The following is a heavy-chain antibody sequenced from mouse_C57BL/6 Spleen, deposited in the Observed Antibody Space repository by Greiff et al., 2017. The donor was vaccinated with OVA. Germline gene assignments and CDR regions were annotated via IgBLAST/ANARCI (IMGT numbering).Heavy chain of an antibody. CDR1: GYTFTDYN. V-gene: IGHV1-18*01. D-gene: IGHD2-4*01. J-gene: IGHJ3*01. CDR3: ARRGYDYLAWFAY. CDR2: INPNNGGT. Sequence: VQLQQSGPELVKPGASVKIPCKASGYTFTDYNMDWVKQSHGKSLEWIGDINPNNGGTIYNQKFKGKATLTVVKSSSTAYMELRSLTSEDTAVYYCARRGYDYLAWFAYWGQGTLVTVSA.